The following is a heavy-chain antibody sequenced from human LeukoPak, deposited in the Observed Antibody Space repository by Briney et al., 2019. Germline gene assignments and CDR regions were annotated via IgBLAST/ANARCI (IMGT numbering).Heavy chain of an antibody. V-gene: IGHV3-33*01. CDR3: ARDQNKYCGGDCYPPGAFDI. CDR1: GFTFSSYG. J-gene: IGHJ3*02. D-gene: IGHD2-21*02. CDR2: IWYDGSNK. Sequence: PGRSLRLSCAASGFTFSSYGMHWVRQAAGKGLEWVAVIWYDGSNKYYADSVKGRFTISRDNSKNTLYLQMNSLRAEDTAVYYCARDQNKYCGGDCYPPGAFDIWGQGTMVTVSS.